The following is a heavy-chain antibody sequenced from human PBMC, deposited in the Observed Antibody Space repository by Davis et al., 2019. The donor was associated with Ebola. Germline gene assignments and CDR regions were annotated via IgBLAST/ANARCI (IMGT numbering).Heavy chain of an antibody. CDR1: GYTFTSYR. V-gene: IGHV1-18*01. CDR3: ASDLSDIFSYGMDV. CDR2: ISAYNGNT. D-gene: IGHD3-9*01. J-gene: IGHJ6*02. Sequence: ASVKVSCKASGYTFTSYRISWVRQAPGQGLEWMGWISAYNGNTNYAQKLQGRVTMTTDTSTSTAYMELRSLRSDDTAVYYCASDLSDIFSYGMDVWGQGTTVTVSS.